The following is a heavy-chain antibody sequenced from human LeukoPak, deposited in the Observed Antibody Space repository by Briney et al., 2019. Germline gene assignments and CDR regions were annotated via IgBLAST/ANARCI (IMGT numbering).Heavy chain of an antibody. Sequence: PGGSLRLSCAASGFTFSSYSMNWVRQAPGKGLEWVSSISSSSSYIYYADSVKGRFTISRDNAKNSLYLQMNSLRAEDTAVYYCARESGYSSGWYYFDYWGQGTLVTVSS. CDR1: GFTFSSYS. J-gene: IGHJ4*02. CDR3: ARESGYSSGWYYFDY. D-gene: IGHD6-19*01. V-gene: IGHV3-21*01. CDR2: ISSSSSYI.